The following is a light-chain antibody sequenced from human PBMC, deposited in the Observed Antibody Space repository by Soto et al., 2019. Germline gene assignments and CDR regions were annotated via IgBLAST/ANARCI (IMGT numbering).Light chain of an antibody. Sequence: DIQMTQSPSTLSGSVGDRVTITCRASQTISSWLAWYQQKPGKAPKLLIYKASTLKSGVPSRFSGSGSGPEFNLTISSLQPDDFAPYYCQHYNSYSAAFGQGTKVELK. CDR3: QHYNSYSAA. CDR2: KAS. J-gene: IGKJ1*01. CDR1: QTISSW. V-gene: IGKV1-5*03.